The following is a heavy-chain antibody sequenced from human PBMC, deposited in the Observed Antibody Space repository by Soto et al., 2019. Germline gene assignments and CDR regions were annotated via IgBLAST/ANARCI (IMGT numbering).Heavy chain of an antibody. D-gene: IGHD2-15*01. CDR2: INHSGST. CDR3: ARGGISGGSCLDLGY. J-gene: IGHJ4*02. V-gene: IGHV4-34*01. Sequence: SETLSLTCAVYGGSFSGYYWSWIRQPPGKGLEWIGEINHSGSTNYNPSLKSRVTISVDTSKNQFSLKLSSVTAADTAVYYCARGGISGGSCLDLGYWGQGTLVTVSS. CDR1: GGSFSGYY.